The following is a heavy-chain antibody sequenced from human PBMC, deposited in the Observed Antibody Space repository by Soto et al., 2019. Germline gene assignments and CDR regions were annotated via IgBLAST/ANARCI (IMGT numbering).Heavy chain of an antibody. V-gene: IGHV1-18*01. D-gene: IGHD2-15*01. Sequence: ASVKVSCKASGYTFTSYGISWVRQAPGQGLEWMGWISAYNGNTNYAQKLQGRVTMTTDTSTSTAYMELRSLRSDDTAVYYCARGAPSMIVVVAALFDYWGQGPLVTVSS. CDR2: ISAYNGNT. J-gene: IGHJ4*02. CDR1: GYTFTSYG. CDR3: ARGAPSMIVVVAALFDY.